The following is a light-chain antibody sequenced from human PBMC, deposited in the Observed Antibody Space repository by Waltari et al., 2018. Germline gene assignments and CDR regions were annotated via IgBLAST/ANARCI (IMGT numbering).Light chain of an antibody. J-gene: IGLJ1*01. Sequence: QSALTQPPSASGSLGQSVTISCPGTSSDVGAYDSVSWFQQHPGKAPKLIIWGVSTRPSGVPGRFSGSKSGNTASLTVSGLQSEDEADYYCSSYTGTSYVFGPGTQVTVL. V-gene: IGLV2-8*01. CDR3: SSYTGTSYV. CDR2: GVS. CDR1: SSDVGAYDS.